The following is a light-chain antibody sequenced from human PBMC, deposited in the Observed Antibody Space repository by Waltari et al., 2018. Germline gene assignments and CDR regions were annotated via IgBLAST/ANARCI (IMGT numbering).Light chain of an antibody. CDR3: SSYTSSSTQV. CDR2: DVT. V-gene: IGLV2-14*03. Sequence: QSALTQPAPVSGSPGQSITIFCTGTSTHAGGYTYVSWHQHHPGKAPKLIIFDVTNRASGVSNRFSGSKSGNTAFLTISGLQTEDEADYYCSSYTSSSTQVFGGGTRLTVL. CDR1: STHAGGYTY. J-gene: IGLJ2*01.